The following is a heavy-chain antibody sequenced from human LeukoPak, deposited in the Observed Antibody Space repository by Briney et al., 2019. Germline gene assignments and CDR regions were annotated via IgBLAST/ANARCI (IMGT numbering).Heavy chain of an antibody. D-gene: IGHD3-3*01. Sequence: GGSLRLSCAASGFTFSSYWMSWVRQAPGKGLEWVANIKQDGSEKHYVDSVKGRFTISRDNAKNSLYLQINSLRAEDTAVYYCARMSYDFWSGYYSPYYYYGMDVWGQGTTVTVSS. J-gene: IGHJ6*02. CDR2: IKQDGSEK. CDR3: ARMSYDFWSGYYSPYYYYGMDV. V-gene: IGHV3-7*01. CDR1: GFTFSSYW.